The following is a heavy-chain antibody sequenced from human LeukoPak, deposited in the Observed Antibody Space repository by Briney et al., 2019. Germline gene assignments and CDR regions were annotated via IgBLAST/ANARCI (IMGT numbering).Heavy chain of an antibody. V-gene: IGHV1-18*01. D-gene: IGHD6-19*01. CDR2: VHTYNGNT. Sequence: ASVKVSCKASGYTFSTYGIVWVRQAPGQGLEWMGWVHTYNGNTKYVQKFQGGVTMIADTSTSTAYMELRSLTSDDTAVYYCARDDSGWAIYWGQGTLVTVSP. J-gene: IGHJ4*02. CDR1: GYTFSTYG. CDR3: ARDDSGWAIY.